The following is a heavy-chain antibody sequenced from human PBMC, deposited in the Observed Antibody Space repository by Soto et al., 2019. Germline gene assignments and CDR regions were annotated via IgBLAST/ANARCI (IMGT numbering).Heavy chain of an antibody. D-gene: IGHD3-10*01. CDR2: IYYSGST. Sequence: SETLSLTCAVSGGSISSYYWSWIRQPPGKGLEWIGYIYYSGSTNYNPSLKSRVTISVDTSKNQFSLKLSSVTAADTAVYYCARGGVSSRRSPWLGDGDDAFDIWGQGTTVPVSS. CDR1: GGSISSYY. J-gene: IGHJ3*02. CDR3: ARGGVSSRRSPWLGDGDDAFDI. V-gene: IGHV4-59*01.